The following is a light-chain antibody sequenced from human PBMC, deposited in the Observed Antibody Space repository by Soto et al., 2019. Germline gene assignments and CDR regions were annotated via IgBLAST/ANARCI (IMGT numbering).Light chain of an antibody. CDR1: QSISSW. CDR3: QQYNSYSIA. Sequence: GDRVTITCRASQSISSWLAWYQQKPGKAPKLLIYDASSLESGVPSRFSGSGSGTEFTLTISSLQPDDFATYYCQQYNSYSIAFGQGTKLEIK. CDR2: DAS. V-gene: IGKV1-5*01. J-gene: IGKJ2*01.